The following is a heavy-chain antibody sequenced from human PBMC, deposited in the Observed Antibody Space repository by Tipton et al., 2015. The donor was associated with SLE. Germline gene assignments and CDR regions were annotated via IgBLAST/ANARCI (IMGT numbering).Heavy chain of an antibody. D-gene: IGHD6-19*01. J-gene: IGHJ3*02. CDR3: ARVGSGWYTSAFDI. CDR1: GGSISSHH. V-gene: IGHV4-59*11. Sequence: TLSLTCTVSGGSISSHHWSWIRQPPGKGLEWIGYIYYSGSTNYNPSLKSRVTISVDTSKNQFSLKLSSVTAADTAVYYCARVGSGWYTSAFDIWGQGTMVTVSS. CDR2: IYYSGST.